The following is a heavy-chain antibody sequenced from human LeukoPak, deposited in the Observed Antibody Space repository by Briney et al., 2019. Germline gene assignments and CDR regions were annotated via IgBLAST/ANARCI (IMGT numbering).Heavy chain of an antibody. D-gene: IGHD3-3*01. Sequence: GGSLRLSWAASGFTFSTYVMNGFRQAPGKGLEGFSTISVGAEYIFYADSVKGRFTISRDDSNNALYLQMHSLRAEDTALYYCASGPPFLKYFEYWGQGTLVTVSS. CDR3: ASGPPFLKYFEY. CDR1: GFTFSTYV. J-gene: IGHJ4*02. CDR2: ISVGAEYI. V-gene: IGHV3-23*01.